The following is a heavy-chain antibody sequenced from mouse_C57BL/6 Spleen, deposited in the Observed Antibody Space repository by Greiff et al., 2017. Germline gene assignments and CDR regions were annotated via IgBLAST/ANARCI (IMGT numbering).Heavy chain of an antibody. J-gene: IGHJ2*01. V-gene: IGHV3-6*01. CDR2: ISYDGSN. CDR3: ARDCNYGYFDY. D-gene: IGHD2-1*01. CDR1: GYSITSGYY. Sequence: EVKLQESGPGLVKPSQSLSFTCSVTGYSITSGYYWNWIRQFPGNQLEWMGYISYDGSNNYNPSLKNRITITRDTSKYQFFLKLNSVTTEDTATYYCARDCNYGYFDYWGQGTTLTFSS.